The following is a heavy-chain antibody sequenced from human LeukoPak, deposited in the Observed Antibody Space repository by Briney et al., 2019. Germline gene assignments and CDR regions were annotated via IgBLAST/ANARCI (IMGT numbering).Heavy chain of an antibody. CDR2: ISGSGGST. CDR1: GFTFSSYA. D-gene: IGHD3/OR15-3a*01. CDR3: AKPGLALRYYFDY. V-gene: IGHV3-23*01. Sequence: GGSLRLSCAASGFTFSSYAMSWVRQAPGKGLEWVSAISGSGGSTYYADSVKGRFTISRDNSKNTLYLQMNSLRAEDTAVYCCAKPGLALRYYFDYWGQGTLVTVSS. J-gene: IGHJ4*02.